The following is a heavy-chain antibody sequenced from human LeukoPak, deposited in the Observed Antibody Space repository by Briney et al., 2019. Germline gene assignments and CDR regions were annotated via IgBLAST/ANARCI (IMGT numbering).Heavy chain of an antibody. CDR2: IYYSGST. CDR1: GGSISSYY. Sequence: SETVSLTCTVSGGSISSYYWSWIRQPPGKGLEWIGYIYYSGSTNYNPSLKSRVTISVDTSKNQFSLKLSSVTAADTAVYYCTRGAGWLIDYWGQGILVTVSS. CDR3: TRGAGWLIDY. D-gene: IGHD3-16*01. V-gene: IGHV4-59*01. J-gene: IGHJ4*02.